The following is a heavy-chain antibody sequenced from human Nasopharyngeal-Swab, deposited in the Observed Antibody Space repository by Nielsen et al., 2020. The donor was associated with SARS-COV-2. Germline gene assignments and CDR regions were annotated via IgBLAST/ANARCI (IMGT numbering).Heavy chain of an antibody. CDR3: ARDPMMCRSTSCAFDH. Sequence: ASVKVSCKASGFTFTNYYIHWVRQAPGQGLEWMAIINPSGGSPTYAQRFQGRDTMTWDTSTGTVYMEISSLRFDDTAVYYCARDPMMCRSTSCAFDHWGQGTLVTVSS. J-gene: IGHJ4*02. V-gene: IGHV1-46*01. CDR1: GFTFTNYY. CDR2: INPSGGSP. D-gene: IGHD2-2*01.